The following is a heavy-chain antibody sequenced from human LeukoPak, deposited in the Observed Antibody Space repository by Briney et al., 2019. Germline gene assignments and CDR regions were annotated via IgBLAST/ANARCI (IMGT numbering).Heavy chain of an antibody. J-gene: IGHJ4*02. V-gene: IGHV3-48*01. CDR3: NLTGSKTRFHY. CDR1: GFTFSSYG. CDR2: ISSSSSTI. D-gene: IGHD3-9*01. Sequence: PGGSLRLSCAASGFTFSSYGTTWVRQAPGKGLEWVSYISSSSSTIYYADSVKGRFTISRDNAKNSLYLQMNSLRAEDTAVYYENLTGSKTRFHYWGQGTLVTVSS.